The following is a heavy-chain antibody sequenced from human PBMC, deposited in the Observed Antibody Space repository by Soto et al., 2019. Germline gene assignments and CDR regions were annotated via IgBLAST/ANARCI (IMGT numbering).Heavy chain of an antibody. J-gene: IGHJ5*02. CDR1: GGSISSGGYY. D-gene: IGHD3-22*01. CDR3: ARLEVVVIPRGYGWFDP. V-gene: IGHV4-31*03. Sequence: QVQLQESGPGLVKPSQTLSLTCTVSGGSISSGGYYWSWIRQHPGKGLEWIGYIYYSGSTYYNPSLKSRVTIPVDTSKNQFSLKLSSVTAADTAVYYCARLEVVVIPRGYGWFDPWGQGTLVTVSS. CDR2: IYYSGST.